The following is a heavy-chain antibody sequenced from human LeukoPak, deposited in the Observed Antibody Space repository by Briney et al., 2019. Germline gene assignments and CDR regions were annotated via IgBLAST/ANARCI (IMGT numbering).Heavy chain of an antibody. CDR1: GGSISSGIFY. CDR2: MYYTGNT. CDR3: ARLIYCSGGSCSHDY. Sequence: ASETLSLTCTVSGGSISSGIFYWGWIRQPPGKGLDWIGSMYYTGNTYYNPSLKSRVTISVDTSKNQISLRLTSVTAADTAVYYCARLIYCSGGSCSHDYWGQGTLVTVSS. D-gene: IGHD2-15*01. J-gene: IGHJ4*02. V-gene: IGHV4-39*01.